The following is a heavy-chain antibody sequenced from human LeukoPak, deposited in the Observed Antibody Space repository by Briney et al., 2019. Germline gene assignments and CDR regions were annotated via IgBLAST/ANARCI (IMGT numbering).Heavy chain of an antibody. CDR2: IKQDGSEK. J-gene: IGHJ6*02. D-gene: IGHD3-3*01. CDR3: GGPNPLLERPSAMDV. Sequence: PGGSLRLSRAASGFTFNNYWMTWVRQPPGKGLEWVANIKQDGSEKHYVDSVKGRFTISRDNAKSSLYLQMNSLRVEDTAVYYCGGPNPLLERPSAMDVWGQGTTVTVSS. CDR1: GFTFNNYW. V-gene: IGHV3-7*01.